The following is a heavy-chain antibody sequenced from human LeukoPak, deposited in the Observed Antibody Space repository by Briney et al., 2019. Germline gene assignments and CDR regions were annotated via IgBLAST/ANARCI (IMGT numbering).Heavy chain of an antibody. J-gene: IGHJ6*02. CDR3: ARDWNYVETLRYYYFGMDV. V-gene: IGHV3-33*01. Sequence: GGSLRLSCAASGFTFSTYGMHWVRQAPGKGLEWVAVIWYDGSNKYYVDSVKGRFTISRDNSKNRLYLQMNSLRAEDTAVYYCARDWNYVETLRYYYFGMDVWGQGTTVTVSS. D-gene: IGHD1-7*01. CDR2: IWYDGSNK. CDR1: GFTFSTYG.